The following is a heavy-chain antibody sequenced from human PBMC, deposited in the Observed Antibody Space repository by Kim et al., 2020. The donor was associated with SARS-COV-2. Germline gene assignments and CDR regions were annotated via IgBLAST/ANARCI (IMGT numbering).Heavy chain of an antibody. D-gene: IGHD3-22*01. CDR1: GDSFSSGDYY. CDR3: ARSSGYYWVSDY. J-gene: IGHJ4*02. CDR2: IYNSGTT. V-gene: IGHV4-31*03. Sequence: SETLSLTCTVSGDSFSSGDYYWSWIRQHPGKGLEWIGYIYNSGTTYYNPSLKSRLTISVDTSENQSSLKLSSVTAADTAVYYCARSSGYYWVSDYWGQGPLVTVSS.